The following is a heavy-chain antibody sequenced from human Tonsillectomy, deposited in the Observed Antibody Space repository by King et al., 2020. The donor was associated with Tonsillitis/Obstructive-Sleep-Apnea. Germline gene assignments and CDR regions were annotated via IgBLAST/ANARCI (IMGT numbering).Heavy chain of an antibody. D-gene: IGHD3-16*01. CDR3: AHRALGDSFDI. Sequence: ITLKESGPTLVKPTQTLTLTCTFSGFSLSTSGVCVGWILQPPGKALEWLALLYWDDDKRYSPTLKSRLTITRDTSKNQVVLTITNMDPVDTATYYCAHRALGDSFDIWGQGTMVTVSS. V-gene: IGHV2-5*02. J-gene: IGHJ3*02. CDR2: LYWDDDK. CDR1: GFSLSTSGVC.